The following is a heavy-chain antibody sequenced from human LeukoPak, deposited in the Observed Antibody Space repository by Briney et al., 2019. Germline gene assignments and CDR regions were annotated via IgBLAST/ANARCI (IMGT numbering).Heavy chain of an antibody. CDR3: ASQNSKWLVPY. CDR1: GFTFSRYA. Sequence: GGSLRLSCAASGFTFSRYAMSWVRQAPGKGLGWVSSISGSGGITYHADSLKGRFTISRDNATNTLYLQMNSLRAEDTAVYYCASQNSKWLVPYWGQGTLVTVSS. V-gene: IGHV3-23*01. J-gene: IGHJ4*02. CDR2: ISGSGGIT. D-gene: IGHD6-19*01.